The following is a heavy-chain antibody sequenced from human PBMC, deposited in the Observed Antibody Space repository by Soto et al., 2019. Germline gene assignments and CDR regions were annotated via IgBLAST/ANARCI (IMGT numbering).Heavy chain of an antibody. D-gene: IGHD3-10*01. CDR1: GVTFSSET. CDR2: IIPLFGTA. J-gene: IGHJ4*02. CDR3: ATELGENPASPFDA. Sequence: SVKVSCKASGVTFSSETLGWVRQAPGQGLEWVGGIIPLFGTASYAQKFQGRVTVTADESTSTVYMELSSLRSDDTAVYFCATELGENPASPFDAWGQGTLVTVSS. V-gene: IGHV1-69*13.